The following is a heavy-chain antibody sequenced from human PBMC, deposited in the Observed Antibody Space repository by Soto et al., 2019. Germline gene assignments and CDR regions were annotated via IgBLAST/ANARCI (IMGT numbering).Heavy chain of an antibody. J-gene: IGHJ6*02. D-gene: IGHD3-10*01. CDR3: ARDDEYSGNGMDV. CDR2: ILNDGSNR. CDR1: GFTFSNYG. Sequence: QVQLVESGGGVVQPGRSLRLSCAASGFTFSNYGMHWVRQAPGKGLEWVAVILNDGSNRYHADSVKYRFTISRDNSKNMLYLQMNSLRAEDTAVYYCARDDEYSGNGMDVWGQGTTVTVS. V-gene: IGHV3-33*01.